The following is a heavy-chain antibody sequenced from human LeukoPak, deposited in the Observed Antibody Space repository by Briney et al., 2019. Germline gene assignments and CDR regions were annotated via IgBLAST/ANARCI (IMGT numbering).Heavy chain of an antibody. CDR3: ARGANDFWSGYSLYAFDI. D-gene: IGHD3-3*01. CDR1: GGSFSGYY. J-gene: IGHJ3*02. CDR2: INHGGST. V-gene: IGHV4-34*01. Sequence: SETLSLTCPVYGGSFSGYYWSWIRQPPGKGLEWIGEINHGGSTNYNPSLKSRVTISVDTSKNQFSLKLSSVTAADTAVYYCARGANDFWSGYSLYAFDIWGQGTMVTVSS.